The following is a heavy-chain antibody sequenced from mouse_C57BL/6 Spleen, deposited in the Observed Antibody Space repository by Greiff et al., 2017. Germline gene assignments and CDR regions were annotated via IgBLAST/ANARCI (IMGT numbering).Heavy chain of an antibody. CDR3: ARPPYGSSNYYAMDY. V-gene: IGHV5-17*01. CDR1: GFTFSDYG. J-gene: IGHJ4*01. D-gene: IGHD1-1*01. CDR2: ISSGSSTI. Sequence: VQLVESGGGLVKPGGSLKLSCAASGFTFSDYGMHWVRQAPEKGLEWVAYISSGSSTIYYADTVKGRFTISRDNAKNTLFLQMTSLRSEDTAMYYCARPPYGSSNYYAMDYWGQGTSVTVSS.